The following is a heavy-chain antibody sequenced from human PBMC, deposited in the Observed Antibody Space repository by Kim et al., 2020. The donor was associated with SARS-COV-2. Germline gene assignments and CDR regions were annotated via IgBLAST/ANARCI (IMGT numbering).Heavy chain of an antibody. J-gene: IGHJ6*03. V-gene: IGHV3-21*01. CDR3: ARKHNDYYYYYYMDV. Sequence: DSVRGRFTISRDNAKNSLYLQMNSLRAEDTAVYYCARKHNDYYYYYYMDVWGKGTTVTVSS.